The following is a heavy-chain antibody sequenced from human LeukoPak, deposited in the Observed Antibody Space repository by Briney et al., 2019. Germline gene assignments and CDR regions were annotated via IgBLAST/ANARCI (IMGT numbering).Heavy chain of an antibody. CDR2: ISNSGGST. J-gene: IGHJ6*02. CDR3: ARGLITGAAGTYYYYGMDV. CDR1: GFIFSRYG. Sequence: GGSLRLSCVASGFIFSRYGMHWVRQAPGKGLEYVSAISNSGGSTYYANSVKGRFTISRDNSKDTLYLQVGSLRGEDMAVYYCARGLITGAAGTYYYYGMDVWGQGTTATVSS. D-gene: IGHD6-13*01. V-gene: IGHV3-64*01.